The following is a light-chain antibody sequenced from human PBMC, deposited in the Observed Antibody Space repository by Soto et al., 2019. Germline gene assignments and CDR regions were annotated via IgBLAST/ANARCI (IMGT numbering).Light chain of an antibody. V-gene: IGLV2-14*03. J-gene: IGLJ2*01. CDR1: SSDVGGYNY. CDR2: DVN. Sequence: QSVLTQSASVSGSPGQSITISCTGTSSDVGGYNYVSWYQQHPGKAPKLMIYDVNNRPSAISNRFSGSKSGNTASLTNSGLQAEDEADYYCSSYTSSNSVVFGGGTKLTVL. CDR3: SSYTSSNSVV.